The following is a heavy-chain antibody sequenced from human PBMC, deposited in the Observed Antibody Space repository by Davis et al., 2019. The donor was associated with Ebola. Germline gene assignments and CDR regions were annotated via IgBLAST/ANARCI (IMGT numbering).Heavy chain of an antibody. CDR1: GFRFSTYA. Sequence: GESLKISCVASGFRFSTYAMSWVRQAPGKGLEYVSGISGNSAITHYGDSVKGRFTISRDNSKNTLYLRLNSLRADDTAVYYCASGTYRLGDYWGQGALVTVSS. V-gene: IGHV3-23*01. J-gene: IGHJ4*02. CDR3: ASGTYRLGDY. D-gene: IGHD1-26*01. CDR2: ISGNSAIT.